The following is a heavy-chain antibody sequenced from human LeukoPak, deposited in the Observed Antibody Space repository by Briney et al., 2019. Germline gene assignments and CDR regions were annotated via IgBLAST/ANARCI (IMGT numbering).Heavy chain of an antibody. D-gene: IGHD4-17*01. V-gene: IGHV1-2*02. J-gene: IGHJ4*02. Sequence: ASVKVSCKASGYTFNDYYMHWVRQAPGQGPEWMGWINPNSGGTNYAQKFQGRVTMTRDTSISTAYMELSRLRSEDTAVYYCAARIMTTVTTDYWGQGTLVTVSS. CDR2: INPNSGGT. CDR3: AARIMTTVTTDY. CDR1: GYTFNDYY.